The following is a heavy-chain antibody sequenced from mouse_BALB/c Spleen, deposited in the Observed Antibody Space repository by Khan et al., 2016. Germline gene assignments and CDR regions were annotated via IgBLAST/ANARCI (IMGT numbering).Heavy chain of an antibody. J-gene: IGHJ4*01. CDR1: GFTFSNYW. CDR3: TSADGYYVYTMDY. D-gene: IGHD2-3*01. V-gene: IGHV6-6*02. CDR2: IRLKSNNYAT. Sequence: EVKLEESGGGLVQPGGSMKLSCVASGFTFSNYWMNWVRQSPEKGLEWVAEIRLKSNNYATHYAESVNGRLTISRDDSKSSVYLQMNNLRAEDTGIYYCTSADGYYVYTMDYWGQGTSVTVSS.